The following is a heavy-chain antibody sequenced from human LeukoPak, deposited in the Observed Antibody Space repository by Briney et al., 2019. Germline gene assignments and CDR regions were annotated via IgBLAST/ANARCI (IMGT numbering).Heavy chain of an antibody. D-gene: IGHD2-21*02. CDR3: AKGSCGGDCYSLLNYFDY. J-gene: IGHJ4*02. CDR2: IGWNSGSI. CDR1: GFTFDDYA. V-gene: IGHV3-9*01. Sequence: GGSLRLSCAASGFTFDDYAMHWVRQAPGKGLEWVSGIGWNSGSIGYADSVKGRFTISRDNAKNSLYLQMNSLRAEDTALYYCAKGSCGGDCYSLLNYFDYWGQGTLVTVSS.